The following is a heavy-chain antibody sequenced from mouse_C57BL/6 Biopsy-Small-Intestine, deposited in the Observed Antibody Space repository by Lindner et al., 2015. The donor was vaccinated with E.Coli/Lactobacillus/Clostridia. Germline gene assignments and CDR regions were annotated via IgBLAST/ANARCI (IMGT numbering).Heavy chain of an antibody. V-gene: IGHV10-1*01. J-gene: IGHJ4*01. D-gene: IGHD2-5*01. CDR3: VRRGSNSAYYAMDY. CDR1: GFSFNTYA. CDR2: IRSKSNNYAT. Sequence: EVQLQESGGGLVQPTGSLKLSCAASGFSFNTYAMNWVRQAPGKGLEWVARIRSKSNNYATYYADSVKDRFTISRDDSETMLYLQMNYLKTEDTAMYYCVRRGSNSAYYAMDYWGQGTSATVSS.